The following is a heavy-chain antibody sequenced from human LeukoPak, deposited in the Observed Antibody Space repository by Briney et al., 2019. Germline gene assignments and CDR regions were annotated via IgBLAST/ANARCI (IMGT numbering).Heavy chain of an antibody. V-gene: IGHV4-34*12. D-gene: IGHD6-19*01. Sequence: PSETLSLTCAVYGGSFSGYYWSWIRQPPGKGLEWIGEIVHSGNTKYNPSLKSRVTISVDTSKNQFSLKLSSVTAADTAVYYCVNSSPGGGWLVSGNFDYWGQGTLVTVSS. CDR1: GGSFSGYY. CDR3: VNSSPGGGWLVSGNFDY. CDR2: IVHSGNT. J-gene: IGHJ4*02.